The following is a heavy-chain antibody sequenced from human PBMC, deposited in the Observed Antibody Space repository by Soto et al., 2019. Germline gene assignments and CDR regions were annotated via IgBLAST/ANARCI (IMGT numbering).Heavy chain of an antibody. CDR3: ARLYYDFWSGYSSWFDP. CDR1: GGSISSYY. CDR2: IYYSGST. D-gene: IGHD3-3*01. Sequence: PSETLSLTCTVTGGSISSYYWGWIRQPPGKGLEWIGYIYYSGSTNYNPSLKSRVTISVDTSKNQFSLNLSSVIAADTAVYYCARLYYDFWSGYSSWFDPWGQGTLVTVSS. J-gene: IGHJ5*02. V-gene: IGHV4-59*01.